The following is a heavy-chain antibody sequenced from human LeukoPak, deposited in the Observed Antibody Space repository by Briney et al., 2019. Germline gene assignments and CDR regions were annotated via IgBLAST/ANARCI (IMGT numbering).Heavy chain of an antibody. Sequence: GGSLRLSCAASGFTFSSSAMSWVRQAPGKGLEWVSAIRGSGTSTYYADSVKGRFTISRDNSKNTLYLQMISLRAEDTAVYYCATTNWNTFYFDYWGQGTLVTVSS. D-gene: IGHD1-1*01. J-gene: IGHJ4*02. CDR2: IRGSGTST. V-gene: IGHV3-23*01. CDR3: ATTNWNTFYFDY. CDR1: GFTFSSSA.